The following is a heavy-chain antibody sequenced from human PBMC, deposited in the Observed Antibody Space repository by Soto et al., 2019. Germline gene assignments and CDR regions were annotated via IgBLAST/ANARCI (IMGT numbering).Heavy chain of an antibody. CDR2: ISAYNGNT. J-gene: IGHJ5*01. D-gene: IGHD6-25*01. Sequence: ASVKVSCKASGGTFSSYAISWVRQAPGQGLEWMGWISAYNGNTHYTQKLQGRLTMTTDPSTSTAYMELTTLRSDDTAVYFCTRDRAPSAPSGYSFVSWGQGPRVNVFS. CDR3: TRDRAPSAPSGYSFVS. V-gene: IGHV1-18*01. CDR1: GGTFSSYA.